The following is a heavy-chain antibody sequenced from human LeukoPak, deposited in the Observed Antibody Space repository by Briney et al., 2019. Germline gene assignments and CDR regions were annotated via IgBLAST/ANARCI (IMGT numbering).Heavy chain of an antibody. CDR3: ARGYYDSSGNPRLDY. J-gene: IGHJ4*02. CDR1: GGTFSSYA. Sequence: VASVKVSCKASGGTFSSYAISWVRLAPGQGLEWMGGIIPIFGTANYAQKFQGRVTITTDESTSTAYMELSSLRSEDTAVYYCARGYYDSSGNPRLDYWGQGTLVTVSS. CDR2: IIPIFGTA. V-gene: IGHV1-69*05. D-gene: IGHD3-22*01.